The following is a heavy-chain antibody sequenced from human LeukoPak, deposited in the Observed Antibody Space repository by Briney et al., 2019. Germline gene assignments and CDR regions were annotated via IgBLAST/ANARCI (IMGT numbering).Heavy chain of an antibody. Sequence: PSQTLSLTCTVSGGSIGSYYWSWIRQPPGKGLEWIGYIYYSGSTDCNPSLKSRVTISVDTSKNQFSLKLSSVTAADTAVYSCARNLYDSSGSMGIYTFDYWGQGTLVTVSS. D-gene: IGHD3-22*01. CDR1: GGSIGSYY. J-gene: IGHJ4*02. V-gene: IGHV4-59*01. CDR2: IYYSGST. CDR3: ARNLYDSSGSMGIYTFDY.